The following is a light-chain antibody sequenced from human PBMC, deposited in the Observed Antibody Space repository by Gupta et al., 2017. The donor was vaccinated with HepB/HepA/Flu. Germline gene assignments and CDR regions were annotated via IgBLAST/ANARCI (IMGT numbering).Light chain of an antibody. CDR1: SSNIGSNY. Sequence: QSVLTQPPSASGTPGQRVTISCSGSSSNIGSNYVYWYQQLPATAPQLLLLCNNQRRSAVPPRFFCDTNCASASPVTSSRRHEDDADDYYSASDDSIRDYVVFGGGTKMAVL. J-gene: IGLJ2*01. CDR3: SASDDSIRDYVV. V-gene: IGLV1-47*02. CDR2: CNN.